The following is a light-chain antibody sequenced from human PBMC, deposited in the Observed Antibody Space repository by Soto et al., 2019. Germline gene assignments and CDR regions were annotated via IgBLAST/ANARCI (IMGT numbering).Light chain of an antibody. CDR1: SSDVGSYNF. CDR2: EVN. J-gene: IGLJ2*01. Sequence: QSALTQPTYVSGSPGQSITISCTGTSSDVGSYNFVSWYQQHPGKAPKLMIYEVNKRPSGVPDRFSGSKSGNTASLTVSGLQAEDEADYYCSSYAGSNVVFGGGTKLTVL. V-gene: IGLV2-8*01. CDR3: SSYAGSNVV.